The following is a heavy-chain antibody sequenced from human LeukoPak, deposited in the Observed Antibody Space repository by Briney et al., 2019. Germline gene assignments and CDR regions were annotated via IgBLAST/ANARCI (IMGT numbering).Heavy chain of an antibody. J-gene: IGHJ6*03. CDR1: GYTFTGYY. CDR3: AREQQLVEYYYMDV. CDR2: INPNSGGT. V-gene: IGHV1-2*02. Sequence: ASVKVSCKASGYTFTGYYMHWVRQAPGQGLEWMGWINPNSGGTNYAQKLQGRVTMTRDTSISTAYMELSRLRSDDTAVYYCAREQQLVEYYYMDVWGKGTTVTISS. D-gene: IGHD6-13*01.